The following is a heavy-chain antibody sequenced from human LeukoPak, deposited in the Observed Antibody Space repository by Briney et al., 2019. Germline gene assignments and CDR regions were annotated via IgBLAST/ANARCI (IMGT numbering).Heavy chain of an antibody. CDR2: IKQDGSEV. CDR3: ARDFI. Sequence: GGSLRPSCVGSGFTFSSHWMSWVRQAPGKGLEWVANIKQDGSEVDYVDSVKGRFTISRDNAKNSLFLQMNSLRAEDTAVYYCARDFIWGQGTLVTVSS. V-gene: IGHV3-7*05. D-gene: IGHD3-10*01. J-gene: IGHJ4*02. CDR1: GFTFSSHW.